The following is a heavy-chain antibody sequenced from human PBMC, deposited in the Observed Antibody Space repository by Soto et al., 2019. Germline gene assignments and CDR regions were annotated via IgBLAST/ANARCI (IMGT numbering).Heavy chain of an antibody. D-gene: IGHD3-22*01. CDR2: IYYSGST. CDR1: GCSISSYY. J-gene: IGHJ6*02. V-gene: IGHV4-59*08. CDR3: ARLGDYYDSSGYYRYYYYGTDV. Sequence: SETLSLTCTVSGCSISSYYWSWIRQPPGKGLEWIGYIYYSGSTNYNPSLKSRVTISVDTSKNQFSLKLSSVTAADTAVYYCARLGDYYDSSGYYRYYYYGTDVWGQGTTVTVS.